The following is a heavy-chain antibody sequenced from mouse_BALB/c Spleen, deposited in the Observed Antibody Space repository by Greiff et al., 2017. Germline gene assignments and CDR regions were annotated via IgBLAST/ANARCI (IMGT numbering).Heavy chain of an antibody. Sequence: QVQLQQSGAELVRPGTSVKISCKASGYTFTNYWLGWVKQRPGHGLEWIGDIYPGGGYTNYNEKFKGKATLTADTSSSTAYMQLSSLTSEDSAVYFCARSLYGYDSFDYWGQGTTLTVSS. CDR1: GYTFTNYW. J-gene: IGHJ2*01. CDR3: ARSLYGYDSFDY. CDR2: IYPGGGYT. D-gene: IGHD2-2*01. V-gene: IGHV1-63*02.